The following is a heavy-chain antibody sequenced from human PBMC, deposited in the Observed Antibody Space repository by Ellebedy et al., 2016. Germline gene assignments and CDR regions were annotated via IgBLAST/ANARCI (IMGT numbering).Heavy chain of an antibody. Sequence: ASVKVSCXASGYTFTSYDINWVRQATGQGLEWMGWMNPNSGNTGYAQKFQGRVTMTRNTSISTAYMELSSLRSEDTAVYYCARGRLENWNYLGYYYYMDVWGKGTTVTVSS. D-gene: IGHD1-7*01. CDR1: GYTFTSYD. CDR3: ARGRLENWNYLGYYYYMDV. CDR2: MNPNSGNT. V-gene: IGHV1-8*01. J-gene: IGHJ6*03.